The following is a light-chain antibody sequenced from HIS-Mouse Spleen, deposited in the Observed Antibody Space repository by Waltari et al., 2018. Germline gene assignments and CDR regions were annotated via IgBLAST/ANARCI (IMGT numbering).Light chain of an antibody. J-gene: IGLJ2*01. V-gene: IGLV3-10*01. Sequence: SYELTQPPPASVSPGQTARITCSGDALPKKYAYWYQQKSGQAPGLVIYEDSKRPSGIPERFSGSSSGTMATLTISGAQVEDEADYYCYSTDSSGNHRVFGGGTKLTVL. CDR3: YSTDSSGNHRV. CDR1: ALPKKY. CDR2: EDS.